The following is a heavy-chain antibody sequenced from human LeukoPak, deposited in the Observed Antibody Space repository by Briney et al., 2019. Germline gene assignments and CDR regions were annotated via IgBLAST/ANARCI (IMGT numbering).Heavy chain of an antibody. D-gene: IGHD2-2*02. J-gene: IGHJ5*02. Sequence: SETLSLTCAVYGGSFSGYYWSWIRQPPGKGLEWIGEINHSGSTNYNLSLKSRVTISVDTSKNQFSLKLSSVTAADTAVYYCARYTLRNWFDPWGQGTLVTVSS. CDR1: GGSFSGYY. CDR3: ARYTLRNWFDP. V-gene: IGHV4-34*01. CDR2: INHSGST.